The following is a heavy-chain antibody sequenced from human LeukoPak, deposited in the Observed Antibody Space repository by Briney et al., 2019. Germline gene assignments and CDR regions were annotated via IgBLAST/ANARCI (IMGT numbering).Heavy chain of an antibody. V-gene: IGHV1-2*02. Sequence: ASMKVSCTASGYTFTGYYMHWVRQAPGQGLXXXGWINPNSGGTNYAQKFQGRVTMTRDTSISTAYMELSRLRSDDTAVYYCARDPREVYYGMDVWGQGTTVTVSS. CDR3: ARDPREVYYGMDV. CDR1: GYTFTGYY. CDR2: INPNSGGT. J-gene: IGHJ6*02.